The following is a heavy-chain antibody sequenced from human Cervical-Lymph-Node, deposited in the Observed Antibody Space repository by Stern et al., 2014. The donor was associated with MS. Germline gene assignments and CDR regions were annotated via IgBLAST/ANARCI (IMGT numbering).Heavy chain of an antibody. CDR2: IYYSGST. Sequence: VQLVESGPGLVKPSETLSLTCTVSGGSISSSSYYWGWIRQPPGKGLEWIGSIYYSGSTYYNPSLKSRVTISVATSTNQFSLKLSSVTAADTAVYYCARHENWYFDLWGRGTLVTVSS. CDR3: ARHENWYFDL. CDR1: GGSISSSSYY. V-gene: IGHV4-39*01. J-gene: IGHJ2*01.